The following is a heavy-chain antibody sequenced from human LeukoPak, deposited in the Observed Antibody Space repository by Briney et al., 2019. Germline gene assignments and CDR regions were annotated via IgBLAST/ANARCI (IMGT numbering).Heavy chain of an antibody. J-gene: IGHJ4*02. Sequence: SETLSLTCTVSGGSISSSSYSWGWIRQPPGKGLEWIGSIYYSGSTYYNPSLKSRVIISVDTSKNQFSLKLSSVTAADTAVYYCARHARGTVTRPTTYYFDYWGQGTLVTVSS. V-gene: IGHV4-39*01. CDR3: ARHARGTVTRPTTYYFDY. CDR2: IYYSGST. D-gene: IGHD4-17*01. CDR1: GGSISSSSYS.